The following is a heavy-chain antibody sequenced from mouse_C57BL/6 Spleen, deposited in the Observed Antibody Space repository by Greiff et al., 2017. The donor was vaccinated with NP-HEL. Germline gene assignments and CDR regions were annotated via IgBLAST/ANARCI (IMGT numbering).Heavy chain of an antibody. CDR1: GYTFTSYW. CDR2: INPSNGGT. CDR3: ARGGLPYYYAMDY. J-gene: IGHJ4*01. D-gene: IGHD2-2*01. Sequence: QVQLQQPGTELVKPGASVKLSCKASGYTFTSYWMHWVKQRPGQGLEWIGNINPSNGGTNYNEKFKSKATLTVDKSSSTAYMQLSSLTSEDSAVCYCARGGLPYYYAMDYWGQGTSVTVSS. V-gene: IGHV1-53*01.